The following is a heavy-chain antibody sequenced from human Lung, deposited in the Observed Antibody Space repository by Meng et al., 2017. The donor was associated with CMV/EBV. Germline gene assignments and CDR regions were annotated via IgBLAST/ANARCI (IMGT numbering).Heavy chain of an antibody. CDR3: ARDIGGVRGY. Sequence: GGSLRLXWAASGFTFSSFWVHWVRQVPGKGLVWVSRINEDGTTTNYADSVKGRFTISRDNARNTVYLQMNSLKVEDTAVYYCARDIGGVRGYWGHGTLVTVT. CDR1: GFTFSSFW. V-gene: IGHV3-74*01. CDR2: INEDGTTT. J-gene: IGHJ4*01. D-gene: IGHD3-3*01.